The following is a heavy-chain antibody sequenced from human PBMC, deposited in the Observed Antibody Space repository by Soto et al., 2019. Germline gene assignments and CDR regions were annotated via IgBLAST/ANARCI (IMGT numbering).Heavy chain of an antibody. J-gene: IGHJ4*02. D-gene: IGHD3-10*01. V-gene: IGHV1-3*01. Sequence: QVQLVQSGAEVKKPGASVKVSCKASGHTSTNYAVHWVRQAPGQRLEWMGRIDAGNGNTKYSQKFQGRVTITTDTSASTDYMELSSLRSEDTAVYYCAREGSTYGSTFDYWGQGTLVTVSS. CDR3: AREGSTYGSTFDY. CDR2: IDAGNGNT. CDR1: GHTSTNYA.